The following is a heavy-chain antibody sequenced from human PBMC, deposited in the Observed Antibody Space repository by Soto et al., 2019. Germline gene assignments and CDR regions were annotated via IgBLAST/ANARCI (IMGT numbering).Heavy chain of an antibody. CDR2: IIPIFGTA. V-gene: IGHV1-69*13. J-gene: IGHJ4*02. D-gene: IGHD6-6*01. CDR1: GGTFSSYA. Sequence: SVKVSCKASGGTFSSYAISWVRQAPGQGLEWMGGIIPIFGTANYAQNFQGGVSITADESTSTVYMELSSLRSEDTAVYYCARAEYSSIYYFDYWGQGTLVTVSS. CDR3: ARAEYSSIYYFDY.